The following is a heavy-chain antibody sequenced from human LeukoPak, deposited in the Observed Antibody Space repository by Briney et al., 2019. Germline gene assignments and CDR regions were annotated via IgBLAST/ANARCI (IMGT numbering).Heavy chain of an antibody. D-gene: IGHD3-10*01. CDR1: GYSFTTYW. Sequence: GESLRISCKGSGYSFTTYWISWVRQMPGKGLEWMGRIDPSDSYTNYSPSFQGHVTISADKSISTAYLQWSSLKASDTAMYYCARHGSGSYYYFDYWGQGTLVTVSS. CDR2: IDPSDSYT. J-gene: IGHJ4*02. CDR3: ARHGSGSYYYFDY. V-gene: IGHV5-10-1*01.